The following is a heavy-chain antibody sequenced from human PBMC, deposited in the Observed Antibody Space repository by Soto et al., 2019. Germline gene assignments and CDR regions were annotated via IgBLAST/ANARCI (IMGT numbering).Heavy chain of an antibody. CDR3: ARGQEATKTYYYYYCMDV. CDR2: MNPNSGNT. CDR1: GYTFTSYD. J-gene: IGHJ6*03. Sequence: QVQLVQSGAEVKKPGASVKVSCKASGYTFTSYDINWVRQATGQGLEWMGWMNPNSGNTGYAQKFQGRVTMTRNTSISTAYMELSSLRSEDTAVYYCARGQEATKTYYYYYCMDVWGKGTTVTVSS. D-gene: IGHD5-12*01. V-gene: IGHV1-8*01.